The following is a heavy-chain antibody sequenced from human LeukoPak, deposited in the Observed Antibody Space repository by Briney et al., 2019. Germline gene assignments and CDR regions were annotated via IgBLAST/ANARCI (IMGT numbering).Heavy chain of an antibody. CDR1: GFTFSSYA. CDR3: AKKHQLVGMYNWFDP. J-gene: IGHJ5*02. D-gene: IGHD6-6*01. Sequence: GGSLRLSCAASGFTFSSYAMHWVRQAPGKGLEWVAVISYDGSNKYYADSVRGRFTISRDNSKNTLYLQMSSLRTEDTAVYYCAKKHQLVGMYNWFDPRGQGTLVTVSS. CDR2: ISYDGSNK. V-gene: IGHV3-30-3*02.